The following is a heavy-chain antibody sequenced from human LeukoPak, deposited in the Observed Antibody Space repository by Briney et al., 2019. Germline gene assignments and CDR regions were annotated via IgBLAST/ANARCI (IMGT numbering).Heavy chain of an antibody. J-gene: IGHJ4*02. CDR1: GDSVSGSPAV. V-gene: IGHV6-1*01. Sequence: SQTLSLTCAISGDSVSGSPAVWNWIRQSPSRGLEWLGRAYYRCKWYIDYAVFVKGRITITPDTSKNQFSLQLNSVTPEDKAVYYCARGAVRGGTNFDYWGQGTLVTVSS. D-gene: IGHD3-10*01. CDR3: ARGAVRGGTNFDY. CDR2: AYYRCKWYI.